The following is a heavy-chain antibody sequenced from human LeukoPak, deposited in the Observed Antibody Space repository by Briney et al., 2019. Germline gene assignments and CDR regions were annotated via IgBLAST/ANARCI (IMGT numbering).Heavy chain of an antibody. Sequence: SVKVSCKASGGTFISYAISWVRQAPRQGLEWMGGIIPIFGTSNYAQKFQGGVTITADKSTSTAYMELSSLRSEDTAVYYCARDSLPPAYCGGDCPMFDYWGQGTLVTVSS. J-gene: IGHJ4*02. CDR3: ARDSLPPAYCGGDCPMFDY. CDR2: IIPIFGTS. CDR1: GGTFISYA. D-gene: IGHD2-21*02. V-gene: IGHV1-69*06.